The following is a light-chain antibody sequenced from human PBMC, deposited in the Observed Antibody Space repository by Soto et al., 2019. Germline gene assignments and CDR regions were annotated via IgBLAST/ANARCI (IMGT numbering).Light chain of an antibody. Sequence: QSVLTQPPSVSGAPGQRVTISCTGNNSNLGAGYDVHWYQQLPGAAPKLVIFGNRNRPSGVPERFPGSKSGTSASLAITGIQAEDEADYYCQAYDYSLTAFVFGGGTKLTVL. CDR2: GNR. CDR1: NSNLGAGYD. J-gene: IGLJ3*02. CDR3: QAYDYSLTAFV. V-gene: IGLV1-40*01.